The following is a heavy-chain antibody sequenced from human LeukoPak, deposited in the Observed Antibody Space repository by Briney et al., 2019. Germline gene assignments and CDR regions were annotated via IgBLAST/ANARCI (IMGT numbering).Heavy chain of an antibody. CDR3: IVFGDSNH. D-gene: IGHD4-17*01. J-gene: IGHJ5*02. CDR1: GLTGSHNY. Sequence: GGSLRLSCAASGLTGSHNYVSWVRQAPGKGLEWVSAIHTSGDTCYADSVKGRFTISRDTSKNTLYLQINSLRVGDTAVYYCIVFGDSNHWGQGTLVTVSS. V-gene: IGHV3-53*01. CDR2: IHTSGDT.